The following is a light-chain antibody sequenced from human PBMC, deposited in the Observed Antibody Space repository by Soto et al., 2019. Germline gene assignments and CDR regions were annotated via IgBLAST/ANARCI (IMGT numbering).Light chain of an antibody. CDR2: RVS. CDR1: QSVSSTY. CDR3: QQYDSSPWT. Sequence: EILLTQSPATLYLSPGERAALSCRVSQSVSSTYLAWYQQKPGQAPRLLIYRVSSRATDIPDRFSRSGSGTDFTLTISRLEPEDFAVYYCQQYDSSPWTFGQGTKVDIK. J-gene: IGKJ1*01. V-gene: IGKV3-20*01.